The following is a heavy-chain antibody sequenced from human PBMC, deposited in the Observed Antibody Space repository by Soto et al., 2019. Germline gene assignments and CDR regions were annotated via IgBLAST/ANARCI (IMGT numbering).Heavy chain of an antibody. CDR2: IYYSGGT. V-gene: IGHV4-31*03. CDR1: GGSISSGGYY. D-gene: IGHD4-17*01. Sequence: SETLSLTCTVSGGSISSGGYYWSWIRQHPGKGLEWIGYIYYSGGTYYNPSLKSRVTISVDTSKNQFSLKLSSVTAADTAVYYCARTTRYYYGMDVWGQGTTVTVSS. CDR3: ARTTRYYYGMDV. J-gene: IGHJ6*02.